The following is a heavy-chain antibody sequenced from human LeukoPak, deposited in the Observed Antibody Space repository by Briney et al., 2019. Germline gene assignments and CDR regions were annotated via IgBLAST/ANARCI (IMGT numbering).Heavy chain of an antibody. D-gene: IGHD6-19*01. CDR3: ARDLAVAGYWYFDL. CDR2: INHSGST. J-gene: IGHJ2*01. V-gene: IGHV4-34*01. Sequence: SETLSLACAVYGGSFSGYYWSWIRQPPGKGLEWIGEINHSGSTNYNPSLKSRVTISVDTSKNQFSLKLSSVTAADTAVYYCARDLAVAGYWYFDLWGRGTLVTVSS. CDR1: GGSFSGYY.